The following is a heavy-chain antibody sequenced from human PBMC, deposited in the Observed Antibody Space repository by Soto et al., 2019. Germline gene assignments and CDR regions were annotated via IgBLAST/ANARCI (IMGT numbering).Heavy chain of an antibody. V-gene: IGHV3-23*01. CDR1: GFTFSNYA. CDR3: AKEWAGTADGILTGVEPNDY. D-gene: IGHD3-9*01. J-gene: IGHJ4*02. CDR2: ISGSGGST. Sequence: PGGSLRLSCAASGFTFSNYAMTWVRQAPGKGLEWVSGISGSGGSTYYADSVKGRFTISRDNSKNTLYLQMNSLGAEDTAVYYCAKEWAGTADGILTGVEPNDYWGQGTLVTVSS.